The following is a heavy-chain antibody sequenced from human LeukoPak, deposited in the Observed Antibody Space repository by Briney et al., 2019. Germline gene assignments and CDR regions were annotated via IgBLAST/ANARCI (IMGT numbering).Heavy chain of an antibody. CDR2: ISGSGGST. Sequence: GGSLRLSCAASGFTFSSYAMSWVRQAPGKGLEWVSAISGSGGSTYYADSVKGRFTISRDNSKNTLYLQMNSLRAEDTAVYFFAKVYNWNDVDALDIWGQGSMVTVSS. D-gene: IGHD1-20*01. CDR1: GFTFSSYA. V-gene: IGHV3-23*01. CDR3: AKVYNWNDVDALDI. J-gene: IGHJ3*02.